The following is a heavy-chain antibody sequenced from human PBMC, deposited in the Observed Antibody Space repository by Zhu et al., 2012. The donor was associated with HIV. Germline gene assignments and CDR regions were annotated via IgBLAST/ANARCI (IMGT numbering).Heavy chain of an antibody. CDR3: ARLYGSGSFDN. V-gene: IGHV4-4*07. Sequence: SLKSRVTMSVDSSENQFSLKLNPVTAADTAVYYCARLYGSGSFDNWGQGTLVTVSS. D-gene: IGHD3-10*01. J-gene: IGHJ4*02.